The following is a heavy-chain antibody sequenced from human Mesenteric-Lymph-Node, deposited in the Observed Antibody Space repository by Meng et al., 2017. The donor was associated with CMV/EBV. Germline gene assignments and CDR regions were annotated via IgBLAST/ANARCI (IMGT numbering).Heavy chain of an antibody. V-gene: IGHV3-23*03. Sequence: GESLKISCAASGFTFSSYAMSWVRQAPGKGLEWVSIIYSGGSSTYYADSVKGRFTISSDYSNNTLYLQLNSLRVEDTAVYYCAKDSGYYGFDVWGQGTTVTVSS. CDR1: GFTFSSYA. CDR3: AKDSGYYGFDV. CDR2: IYSGGSST. J-gene: IGHJ6*02.